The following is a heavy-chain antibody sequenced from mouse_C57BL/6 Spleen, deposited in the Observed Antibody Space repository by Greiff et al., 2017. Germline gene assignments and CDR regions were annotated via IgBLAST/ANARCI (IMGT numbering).Heavy chain of an antibody. Sequence: EVQGVESGPELVKPGASVKMSCKASGYTFTDYNMHWVKQSHGKSLEWIGYINPNNGGTSYNQKFKGKATLTVNKSSSTAYMELRSLTSEDSAVYYCALIYYYGSSLDYWGQGTTLTVSS. CDR3: ALIYYYGSSLDY. J-gene: IGHJ2*01. D-gene: IGHD1-1*01. V-gene: IGHV1-22*01. CDR2: INPNNGGT. CDR1: GYTFTDYN.